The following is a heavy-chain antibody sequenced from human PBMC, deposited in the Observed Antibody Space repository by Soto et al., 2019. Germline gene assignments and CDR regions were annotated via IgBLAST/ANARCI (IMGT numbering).Heavy chain of an antibody. D-gene: IGHD3-10*01. CDR3: ARQVVDGTVAGSGSFDY. Sequence: PSETRSLPCTVSGGSISSTSYYWGWIRQPPGKGLEWIGSFYYSGSTYYNPSLKSRVTISVDTSENQFSLKLSSVTAADTAVYYCARQVVDGTVAGSGSFDYWGQGTLVTVSS. V-gene: IGHV4-39*01. CDR1: GGSISSTSYY. J-gene: IGHJ4*02. CDR2: FYYSGST.